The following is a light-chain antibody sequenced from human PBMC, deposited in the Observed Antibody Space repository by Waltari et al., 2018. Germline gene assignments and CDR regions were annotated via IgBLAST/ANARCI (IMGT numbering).Light chain of an antibody. CDR2: GAS. CDR3: QQYISFFT. Sequence: EIVMMQSPATLSVSPGERATLSFRASQSVSSNLAWYQQKPGQAPRLPIYGASTKATGIPARFSGSGSGTEFTLTISSLQSEDFAVYYCQQYISFFTFGPGTTVDIK. V-gene: IGKV3D-15*02. J-gene: IGKJ3*01. CDR1: QSVSSN.